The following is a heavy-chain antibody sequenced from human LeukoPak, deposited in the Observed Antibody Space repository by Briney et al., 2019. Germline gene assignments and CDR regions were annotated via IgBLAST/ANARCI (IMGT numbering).Heavy chain of an antibody. D-gene: IGHD3-22*01. CDR1: GYTFTGYY. CDR2: INPNSGGT. V-gene: IGHV1-2*06. J-gene: IGHJ4*02. Sequence: ASVKVSCKASGYTFTGYYMHWVRQAPGQGLEWMGRINPNSGGTNYAQEFQGRVTMTRDTSISTAYMELSRLRSDDTAVYYCARETYYYDSSGATLDYWGQGTLVTVSS. CDR3: ARETYYYDSSGATLDY.